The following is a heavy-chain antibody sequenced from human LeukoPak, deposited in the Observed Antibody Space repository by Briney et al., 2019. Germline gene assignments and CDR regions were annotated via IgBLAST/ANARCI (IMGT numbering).Heavy chain of an antibody. CDR2: VSRNGDST. Sequence: GGSLRLSCAASGFTFSSFAMTWARKAQGKGLEWAPAVSRNGDSTYYADSVKGRFTISRDNSKNTLYLQMNSLRAEDTALYYCAKDLIAVGDGYYFDYWGQGTLVTVSS. CDR3: AKDLIAVGDGYYFDY. J-gene: IGHJ4*02. D-gene: IGHD6-19*01. CDR1: GFTFSSFA. V-gene: IGHV3-23*01.